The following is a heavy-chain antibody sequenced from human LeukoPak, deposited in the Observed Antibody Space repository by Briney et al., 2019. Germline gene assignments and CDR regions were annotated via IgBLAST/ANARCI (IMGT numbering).Heavy chain of an antibody. CDR3: AKDLKSTYYFDY. CDR1: GFTFSSYA. D-gene: IGHD2/OR15-2a*01. V-gene: IGHV3-23*01. Sequence: GGSLRLSCAASGFTFSSYAMSWVRQAPGKGLEWVSAISGSGGSTYYADSVKGRFTISRDNSKNTLYLRMNSLRAEDTAVYYCAKDLKSTYYFDYWGQGTLVTVSS. J-gene: IGHJ4*02. CDR2: ISGSGGST.